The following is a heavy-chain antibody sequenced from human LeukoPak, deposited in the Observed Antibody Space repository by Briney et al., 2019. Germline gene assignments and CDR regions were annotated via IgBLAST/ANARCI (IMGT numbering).Heavy chain of an antibody. J-gene: IGHJ4*02. CDR2: ISGNGAKT. CDR1: GFTFSSYG. CDR3: ARDQLIAVAAEGILGY. D-gene: IGHD6-19*01. V-gene: IGHV3-23*01. Sequence: GGSLTLSCEASGFTFSSYGTSWVRQAPRKGLEWVSTISGNGAKTYYADSVKGRFTISRDNSKNTLYLQMNSLRAEDTAVYYCARDQLIAVAAEGILGYWGQGTLVTVSS.